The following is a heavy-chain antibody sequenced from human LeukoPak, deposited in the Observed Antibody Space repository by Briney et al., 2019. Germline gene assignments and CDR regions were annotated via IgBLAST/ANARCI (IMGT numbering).Heavy chain of an antibody. J-gene: IGHJ4*02. CDR1: GFTFSDYT. CDR3: ASRSALVDTTTY. D-gene: IGHD5-12*01. V-gene: IGHV3-48*01. CDR2: ISSSSGTI. Sequence: RGSLRLSCAASGFTFSDYTMNWVRQAPGKGLEWVSYISSSSGTIYYADSVKGRFTISRDNAKNSLYLQMNSLRAEDTAVYYCASRSALVDTTTYWGQGTLVTVSS.